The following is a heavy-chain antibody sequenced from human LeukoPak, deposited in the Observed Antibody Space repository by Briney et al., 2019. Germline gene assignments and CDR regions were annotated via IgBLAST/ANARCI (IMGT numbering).Heavy chain of an antibody. D-gene: IGHD5-18*01. V-gene: IGHV4-34*01. CDR1: GGSFSGYY. Sequence: PSETLSLTCAVYGGSFSGYYWSWIRQPPGKGLEWIGEINHSGSTNYNPSLKSRVTISVDTSKNQFSLKLSSVIAADTAVYYCARLGKRGYSYGYGPNWFDPWGQGTLVTVSS. CDR3: ARLGKRGYSYGYGPNWFDP. CDR2: INHSGST. J-gene: IGHJ5*02.